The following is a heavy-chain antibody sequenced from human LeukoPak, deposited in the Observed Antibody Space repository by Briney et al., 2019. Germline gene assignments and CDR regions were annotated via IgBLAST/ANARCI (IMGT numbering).Heavy chain of an antibody. J-gene: IGHJ4*02. V-gene: IGHV4-59*01. CDR3: ARAGGGGSYYFDY. Sequence: SETLSLTCTVSGGSMNIYYWSWIRQPPGKGLEWIGYMFYSGSSFYNPSLKTRVTISLDTSKNQFSLKLGSVSAADTAVYYCARAGGGGSYYFDYWGQGTLVTVSS. CDR1: GGSMNIYY. CDR2: MFYSGSS. D-gene: IGHD1-26*01.